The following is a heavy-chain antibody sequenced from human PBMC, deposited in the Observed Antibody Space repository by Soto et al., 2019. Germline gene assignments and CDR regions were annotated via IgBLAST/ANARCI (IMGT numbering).Heavy chain of an antibody. CDR3: ARGGGRNDVLDWFDP. D-gene: IGHD1-1*01. V-gene: IGHV4-59*01. Sequence: SETLSLTCTVSGGSISSYYWSWIRQPPGKGLEWIGYIYYSGSTNYNPSLKSRATISVDTSKNQFSLKLSSVTAADTAVYYCARGGGRNDVLDWFDPWGQGTLVTVSS. CDR2: IYYSGST. J-gene: IGHJ5*02. CDR1: GGSISSYY.